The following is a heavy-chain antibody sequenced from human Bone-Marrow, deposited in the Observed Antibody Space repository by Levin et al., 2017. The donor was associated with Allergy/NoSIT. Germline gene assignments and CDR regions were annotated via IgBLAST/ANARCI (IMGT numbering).Heavy chain of an antibody. V-gene: IGHV1-8*01. J-gene: IGHJ6*02. CDR1: GYTFTSYD. CDR2: MNPNSGNT. CDR3: ARGQYYDFWSGYYGYYYYGMDV. D-gene: IGHD3-3*01. Sequence: ASVKVFCKASGYTFTSYDINWVRQATGQGLEWMGWMNPNSGNTGYAQKFQGRVTMTRNTSISTAYMELSSLRSEDTAVYYCARGQYYDFWSGYYGYYYYGMDVWGQGTTVTVSS.